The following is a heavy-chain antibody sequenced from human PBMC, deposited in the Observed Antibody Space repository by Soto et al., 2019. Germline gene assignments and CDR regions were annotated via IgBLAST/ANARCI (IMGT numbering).Heavy chain of an antibody. CDR1: GGSIGSYF. D-gene: IGHD5-18*01. CDR3: ARDRGQLWALDY. J-gene: IGHJ4*02. CDR2: IYTSGTT. Sequence: LSRSYTLSGGSIGSYFWTSIRQPAGKGLEWIGRIYTSGTTNYHPSLTSRVTMSVDTSKNQFSLKLTSVTAADRAVYYCARDRGQLWALDYWGQGTLVTVSS. V-gene: IGHV4-4*07.